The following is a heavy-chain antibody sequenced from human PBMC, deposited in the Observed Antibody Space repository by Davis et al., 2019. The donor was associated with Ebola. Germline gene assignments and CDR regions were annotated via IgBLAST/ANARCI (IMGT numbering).Heavy chain of an antibody. CDR1: GFTFSSYG. CDR2: ISYDGSNQ. V-gene: IGHV3-30*03. D-gene: IGHD3-3*01. CDR3: ARGGIPLEWLFSSSMDV. Sequence: GESLKISCAASGFTFSSYGMHWVRQAPGKGLEWVAVISYDGSNQYYADSVKGRFTISRDNAKNTLYLQMNSLRAEDTAVYYCARGGIPLEWLFSSSMDVWGQGTTVTVSS. J-gene: IGHJ6*02.